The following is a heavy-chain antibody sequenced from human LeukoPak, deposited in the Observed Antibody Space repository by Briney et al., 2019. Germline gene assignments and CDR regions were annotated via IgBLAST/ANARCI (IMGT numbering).Heavy chain of an antibody. D-gene: IGHD3-16*01. J-gene: IGHJ5*01. Sequence: ASVKVSCKASGYMFVGYHMNWVRQAPGQGLEWMGWVNPNNGDTNYAPKFQGRVILTRGPSISTAYLELTSLKFDDTAVYYCTRGGSWFDSWGQGSLVTVSS. CDR3: TRGGSWFDS. CDR2: VNPNNGDT. CDR1: GYMFVGYH. V-gene: IGHV1-2*02.